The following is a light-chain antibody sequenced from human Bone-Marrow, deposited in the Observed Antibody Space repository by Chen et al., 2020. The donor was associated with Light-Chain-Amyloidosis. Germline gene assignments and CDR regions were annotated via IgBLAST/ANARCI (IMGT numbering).Light chain of an antibody. CDR2: EDD. Sequence: NFMLTQPHSVSESPGKTVIISCTRSSGSIATNYVQWYQQHPGSSPTTVIYEDDQRPSGVPDRFSGSIYRSYNSDSLTISGLKPEDEADYFCQSYQGSSQGVFGGGTKLTVL. CDR1: SGSIATNY. CDR3: QSYQGSSQGV. V-gene: IGLV6-57*01. J-gene: IGLJ3*02.